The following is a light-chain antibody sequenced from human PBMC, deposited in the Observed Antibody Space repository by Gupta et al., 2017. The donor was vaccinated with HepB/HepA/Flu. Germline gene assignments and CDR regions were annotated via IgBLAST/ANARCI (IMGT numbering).Light chain of an antibody. J-gene: IGKJ4*01. V-gene: IGKV3-11*01. CDR1: QSISTS. Sequence: EIVLTQSPATLSLSPGERATLSCRASQSISTSLAWYQQKPGQAPRLLMYGASNRATGIPARFSGSGSGTDFTLTISSLEPEDFAVYYCQHHSNWPLTFGGGTRVEI. CDR2: GAS. CDR3: QHHSNWPLT.